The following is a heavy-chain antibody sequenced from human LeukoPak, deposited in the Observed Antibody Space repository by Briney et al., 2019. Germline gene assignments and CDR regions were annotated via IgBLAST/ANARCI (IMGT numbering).Heavy chain of an antibody. V-gene: IGHV4-59*01. J-gene: IGHJ6*03. CDR2: IDYSGSA. Sequence: NPSETLSLTCTVSGGSISSYDWTWIRQPPGKGLEWIGYIDYSGSANYNPSLKSRITISIDTSKNQFSLKLNSVTAADTAVYYCARHQPHKGDYYMDVWGKGTTVTVSS. D-gene: IGHD2-2*01. CDR3: ARHQPHKGDYYMDV. CDR1: GGSISSYD.